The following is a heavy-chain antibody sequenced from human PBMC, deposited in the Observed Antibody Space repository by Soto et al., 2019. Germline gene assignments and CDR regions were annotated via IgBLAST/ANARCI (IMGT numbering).Heavy chain of an antibody. V-gene: IGHV3-30*18. CDR3: AKILQLGDYAYYYYGMDV. CDR2: ISFDGSNK. D-gene: IGHD4-17*01. Sequence: PGGSLRLSCAASGFTFSSYGMHWVRQAPGKELEWVAVISFDGSNKYYADSVKGRFTISRDNSKNTLYLQMNSLRAEDTAVYYCAKILQLGDYAYYYYGMDVWGQGTTVTVSS. J-gene: IGHJ6*02. CDR1: GFTFSSYG.